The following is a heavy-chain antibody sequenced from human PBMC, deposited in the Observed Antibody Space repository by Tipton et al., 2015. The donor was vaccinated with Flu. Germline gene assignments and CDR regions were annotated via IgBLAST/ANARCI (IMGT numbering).Heavy chain of an antibody. V-gene: IGHV1-2*02. CDR3: ARGQKLWSQLLGI. CDR1: GYTFTGYY. Sequence: QLVQSGPEVKKPGASVKVSCKASGYTFTGYYMHWVRQAPGQGLEWMGWINPNSGGTNYAQKFQGRVTMTRDTSISTAYMEVSRLRSDDTAVYYCARGQKLWSQLLGIWGQGTLVTVSS. J-gene: IGHJ4*02. CDR2: INPNSGGT. D-gene: IGHD2-2*01.